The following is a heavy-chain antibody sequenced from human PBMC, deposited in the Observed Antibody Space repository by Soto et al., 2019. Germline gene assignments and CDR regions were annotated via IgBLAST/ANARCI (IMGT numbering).Heavy chain of an antibody. V-gene: IGHV2-5*02. D-gene: IGHD6-19*01. CDR2: IYWDNDK. CDR1: GFSLSTSEVG. Sequence: QITLKESGPTLVKPTQTLTLTCTFSGFSLSTSEVGVGWIRQPPGKALEWLALIYWDNDKRYSPSLKSRLSITKDTSKTQVVLTMTNMDPVDTATYYCAHRPRQAHTGWSPNWFDPWGQGTLVTVSS. J-gene: IGHJ5*02. CDR3: AHRPRQAHTGWSPNWFDP.